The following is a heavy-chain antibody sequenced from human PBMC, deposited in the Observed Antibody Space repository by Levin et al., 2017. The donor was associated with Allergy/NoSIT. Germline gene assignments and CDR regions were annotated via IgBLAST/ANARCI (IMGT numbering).Heavy chain of an antibody. J-gene: IGHJ3*02. D-gene: IGHD6-19*01. CDR2: ISTSSGSI. V-gene: IGHV3-48*01. CDR1: GFTFSSYT. CDR3: ARDRVVVAGDDVFAI. Sequence: GGSLRLSCAASGFTFSSYTMNWVRQAPGKGLEWISYISTSSGSIYYADSVKGRFTISRDNAKNSLFLQMNSLRAEDTAVYYCARDRVVVAGDDVFAIWGQGTMVAVSS.